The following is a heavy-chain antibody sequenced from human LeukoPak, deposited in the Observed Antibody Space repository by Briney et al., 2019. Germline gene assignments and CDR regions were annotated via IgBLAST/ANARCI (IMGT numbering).Heavy chain of an antibody. CDR1: GYSFTSYW. CDR2: IDSSDSYT. D-gene: IGHD2-15*01. Sequence: GESLKISCQGSGYSFTSYWISWVRQMPGKGLEWMGRIDSSDSYTNYSPSFQGHVTISADKSISTAYLQWSSLKASDTAMYYCARQYCSGGSCYPNWFDPWGQGTLVTVSS. V-gene: IGHV5-10-1*01. CDR3: ARQYCSGGSCYPNWFDP. J-gene: IGHJ5*02.